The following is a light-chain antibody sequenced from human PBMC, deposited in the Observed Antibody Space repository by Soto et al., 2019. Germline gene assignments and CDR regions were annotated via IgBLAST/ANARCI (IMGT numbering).Light chain of an antibody. Sequence: QSALTQPPSASGSPGQSVTISCTGTSSDVGGDNYVSWYQQHPGKAPKPMIYEVSKRPSGVPDRFSGSKSGSTASLTVSGLQAEDEAEYYCSSYAGSNNLVFGGGTKLTVL. CDR1: SSDVGGDNY. V-gene: IGLV2-8*01. CDR3: SSYAGSNNLV. CDR2: EVS. J-gene: IGLJ2*01.